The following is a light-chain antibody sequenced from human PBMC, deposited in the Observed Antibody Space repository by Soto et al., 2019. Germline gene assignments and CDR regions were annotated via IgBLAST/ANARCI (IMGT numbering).Light chain of an antibody. CDR1: SSDVGGYNY. V-gene: IGLV2-14*03. J-gene: IGLJ2*01. CDR3: SSYTSSSTVV. CDR2: DVN. Sequence: QSALTQPASVSGPPGQSITISCTGTSSDVGGYNYVSWYQHHPGKAPKLMIYDVNNRPSGVSDRFSGSKSDNTASLTISGLQAEDEADYYCSSYTSSSTVVFGGGTKLTVL.